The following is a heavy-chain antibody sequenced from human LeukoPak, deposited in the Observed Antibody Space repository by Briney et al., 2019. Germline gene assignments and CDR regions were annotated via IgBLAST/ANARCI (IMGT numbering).Heavy chain of an antibody. J-gene: IGHJ3*02. CDR3: VTGGTVLADDAFDI. Sequence: SETLSLTCAVYSGSFSGYYWTWIRQPPGRGLEWIGEINHRGSANYKPSLKSRVTISVDTSKNQFSLKLSSVTAADTAVYYCVTGGTVLADDAFDIWGQGTLVTVSS. V-gene: IGHV4-34*01. D-gene: IGHD2-8*01. CDR2: INHRGSA. CDR1: SGSFSGYY.